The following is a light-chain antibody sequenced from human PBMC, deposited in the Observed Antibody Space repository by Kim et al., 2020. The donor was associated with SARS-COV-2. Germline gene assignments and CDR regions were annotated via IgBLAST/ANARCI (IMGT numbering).Light chain of an antibody. CDR1: SSAAGTYRY. V-gene: IGLV2-14*03. CDR3: SSYTSSSTFF. J-gene: IGLJ2*01. Sequence: GQSITISCTGTSSAAGTYRYVSWYQQHPGRAPKLMIYDVNMRPSGVSDRFSGSKSGDTASLTISGLQADDEADYYCSSYTSSSTFFFGGGTQLTVL. CDR2: DVN.